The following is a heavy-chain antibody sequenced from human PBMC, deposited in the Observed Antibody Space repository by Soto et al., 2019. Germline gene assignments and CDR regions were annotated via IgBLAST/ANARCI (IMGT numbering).Heavy chain of an antibody. V-gene: IGHV4-4*02. D-gene: IGHD1-26*01. CDR1: SGSITTSVL. CDR3: VGGRDYDY. CDR2: IAHDGHT. Sequence: PSETLSLTCDVSSGSITTSVLWTWVRQFPGKGLEWIGEIAHDGHTNYNPSLSGRVTISVDLSNSQFSLKVASVTAADTAVYFCVGGRDYDYWGQGTLVTVSS. J-gene: IGHJ4*02.